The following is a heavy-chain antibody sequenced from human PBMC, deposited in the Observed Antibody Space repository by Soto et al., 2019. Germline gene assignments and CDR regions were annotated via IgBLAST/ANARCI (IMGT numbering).Heavy chain of an antibody. CDR2: FDPEDGET. Sequence: ASVKVSCKVSGYTLTELSMHWLRQAPGKGLEWMGGFDPEDGETIYAQKFQGRVTMTEDTSTDTAYMELSSLRSEDTAVYYCATEIQGDYSRRGAFEIWGQGTIGTVS. CDR1: GYTLTELS. D-gene: IGHD4-17*01. V-gene: IGHV1-24*01. J-gene: IGHJ3*02. CDR3: ATEIQGDYSRRGAFEI.